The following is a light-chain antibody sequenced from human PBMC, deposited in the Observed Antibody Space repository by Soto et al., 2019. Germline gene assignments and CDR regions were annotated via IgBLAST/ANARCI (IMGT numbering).Light chain of an antibody. CDR3: QQYYDSSPIT. V-gene: IGKV1-39*01. CDR2: GAS. CDR1: QSISRY. Sequence: DIQVTQSPSTLPGTDAACVTLSCRASQSISRYLDWYQQKPGKAPHPLIYGASSLKSGVPSRFSGSGSGTDFSLTISSLQPEDFATYYCQQYYDSSPITFGQGTRLEIK. J-gene: IGKJ5*01.